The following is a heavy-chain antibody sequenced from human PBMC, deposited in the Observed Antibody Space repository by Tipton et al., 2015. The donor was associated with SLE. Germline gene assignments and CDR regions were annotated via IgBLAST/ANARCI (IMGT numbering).Heavy chain of an antibody. CDR1: GFTFSSYG. V-gene: IGHV3-30*18. CDR2: ISYDGSNK. J-gene: IGHJ6*03. Sequence: SLRLSCAASGFTFSSYGMHWVRQAPGKGLEWVAVISYDGSNKYYADSVKGRFTISRDNSKNTLYLQMNSLRAEDTAVYYCAKDYGDYEAYYYYYYMDVWGKGTTVTVSS. CDR3: AKDYGDYEAYYYYYYMDV. D-gene: IGHD4-17*01.